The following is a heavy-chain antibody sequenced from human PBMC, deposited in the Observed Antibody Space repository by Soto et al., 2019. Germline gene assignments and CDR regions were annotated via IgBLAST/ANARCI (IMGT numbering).Heavy chain of an antibody. J-gene: IGHJ4*02. D-gene: IGHD4-17*01. CDR3: ARVAGTVNTEGNYFDY. V-gene: IGHV3-66*01. Sequence: EVQLVESGGGLVQPGGSLRLSCAASGFTVSSNYMSWVRQAPGKGLEWVSVIYSGGSTYYADSVKGRFTISRDNSKNTLYLQMNSLRAEDTAVYYCARVAGTVNTEGNYFDYWGQGTLVTVSS. CDR2: IYSGGST. CDR1: GFTVSSNY.